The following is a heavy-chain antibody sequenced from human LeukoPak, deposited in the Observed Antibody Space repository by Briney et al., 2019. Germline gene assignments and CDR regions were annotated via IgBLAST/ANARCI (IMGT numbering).Heavy chain of an antibody. CDR2: ISGSGGST. CDR1: GFTFSSYA. V-gene: IGHV3-23*01. D-gene: IGHD4-23*01. CDR3: AKTVGGRWQFDY. J-gene: IGHJ4*02. Sequence: PGGSLILSCAASGFTFSSYAMNWVRQAPGKGLEWVSAISGSGGSTYYADSVKGRFTISRDNPKNTLYLQMNSLRAEDTAIYYCAKTVGGRWQFDYWGKGALVTVSS.